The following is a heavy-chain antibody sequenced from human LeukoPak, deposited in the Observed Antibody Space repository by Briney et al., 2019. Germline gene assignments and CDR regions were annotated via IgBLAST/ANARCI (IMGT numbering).Heavy chain of an antibody. J-gene: IGHJ5*01. Sequence: GRSLRLSCAASGFTFSNYYMRWIRQAPGKGLEWVSYISGSGSTVYYAASVRGRFTISRDNAKNSLFLQMNSLRAEDTAVYYCARVRVKSDPGGWFDSWGQGTLVTVSS. CDR2: ISGSGSTV. V-gene: IGHV3-11*01. CDR1: GFTFSNYY. D-gene: IGHD3-10*01. CDR3: ARVRVKSDPGGWFDS.